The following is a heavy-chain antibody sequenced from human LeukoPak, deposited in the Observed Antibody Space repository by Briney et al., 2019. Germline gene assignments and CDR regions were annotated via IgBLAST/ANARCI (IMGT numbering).Heavy chain of an antibody. V-gene: IGHV3-66*01. J-gene: IGHJ4*02. CDR2: IYSGGST. D-gene: IGHD5-12*01. CDR3: ARGYSGYDSHY. Sequence: GGSLRLSCAASGFTVSSNYMSWVRQAPGKGLEWVSVIYSGGSTYYADSVKGRFTISRDNSKNTLYLQMNSLRAEDTAVNYCARGYSGYDSHYWGQGTLVTVSS. CDR1: GFTVSSNY.